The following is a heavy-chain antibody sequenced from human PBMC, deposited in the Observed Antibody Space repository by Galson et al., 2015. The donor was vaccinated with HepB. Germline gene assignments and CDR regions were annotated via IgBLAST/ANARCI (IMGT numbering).Heavy chain of an antibody. CDR2: IYPGDSDT. CDR1: GYSFTSYW. CDR3: ARRQYDFWSGYYTGSFDY. D-gene: IGHD3-3*01. J-gene: IGHJ4*02. V-gene: IGHV5-51*03. Sequence: QSGAEVKKPGESLKISCKGSGYSFTSYWIGWVRQMPGKGLEWMGIIYPGDSDTRYSPSFQGQVTISADKSISTAYLQWSSLKASDTAMYYCARRQYDFWSGYYTGSFDYWGQGTLVTVSS.